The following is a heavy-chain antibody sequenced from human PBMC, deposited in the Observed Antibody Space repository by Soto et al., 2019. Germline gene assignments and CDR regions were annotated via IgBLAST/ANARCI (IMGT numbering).Heavy chain of an antibody. D-gene: IGHD2-2*01. CDR3: ASGRVVPARGGAHYYGMDA. J-gene: IGHJ6*02. CDR1: GGSFSGYY. V-gene: IGHV4-34*01. Sequence: PSETLSPTCAVYGGSFSGYYCSWIRQPPGKGLEWIGEINHSGSTNYNPSLTSRVTISLDTSKNQFSLKLSSVTAADTAVYYCASGRVVPARGGAHYYGMDALGQGTTLTLSS. CDR2: INHSGST.